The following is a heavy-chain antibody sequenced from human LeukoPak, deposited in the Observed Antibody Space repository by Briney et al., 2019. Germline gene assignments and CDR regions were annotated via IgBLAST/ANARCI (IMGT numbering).Heavy chain of an antibody. CDR3: ARGESLHYYYMDV. CDR2: IKPNSGGT. Sequence: ASVKVSCKASGYTFTSYYLHWVRQAPGQGLEWMGWIKPNSGGTNYAQKFQGRVTLTRDTSISTAYMELSRLTSDDTAIYYCARGESLHYYYMDVWGKGTTVTVSS. V-gene: IGHV1-2*02. D-gene: IGHD3-10*01. CDR1: GYTFTSYY. J-gene: IGHJ6*03.